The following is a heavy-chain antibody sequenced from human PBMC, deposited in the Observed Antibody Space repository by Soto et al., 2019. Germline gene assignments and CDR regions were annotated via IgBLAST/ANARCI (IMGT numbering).Heavy chain of an antibody. CDR1: GGSIISYY. Sequence: SETLSLTCTVSGGSIISYYWSWIRQPPGRGLEWIGYIYYSGSTNYNPSLKSRVTISVDTSKNQFSLKLSSVTAADTAVYYFAIGQVPAALLIWFDPWGQGTLVTVSP. V-gene: IGHV4-59*01. CDR2: IYYSGST. J-gene: IGHJ5*02. D-gene: IGHD2-2*01. CDR3: AIGQVPAALLIWFDP.